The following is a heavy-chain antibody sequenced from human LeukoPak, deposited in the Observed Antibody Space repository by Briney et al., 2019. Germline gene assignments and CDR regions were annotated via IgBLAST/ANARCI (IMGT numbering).Heavy chain of an antibody. CDR2: IKSKTDGGTT. V-gene: IGHV3-15*01. Sequence: GGSLRLSCAGSGFTFSNAWMSWVRQAPGKGLEWVGRIKSKTDGGTTDYAAPVKGRFTISRDDSKNTLYLQMNSLKTEDTAVYYCTTDPSITIFGVVIPDVWDVPDYWGQGTLVTVSS. CDR3: TTDPSITIFGVVIPDVWDVPDY. J-gene: IGHJ4*02. CDR1: GFTFSNAW. D-gene: IGHD3-3*01.